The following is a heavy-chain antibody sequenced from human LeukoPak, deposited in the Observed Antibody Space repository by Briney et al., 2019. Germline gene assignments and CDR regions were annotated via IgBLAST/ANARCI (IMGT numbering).Heavy chain of an antibody. J-gene: IGHJ4*02. Sequence: SETLSLTCTVSGGSISSYYWSWIRQHPGQGLEWIGYIYYSGSTYYNPSLQSRVTISVDTSKNQFSLKLSSVTAADTAVYYCARSAQTVTTFPLDYWGQGTLVTVSS. CDR3: ARSAQTVTTFPLDY. CDR1: GGSISSYY. V-gene: IGHV4-59*06. D-gene: IGHD4-17*01. CDR2: IYYSGST.